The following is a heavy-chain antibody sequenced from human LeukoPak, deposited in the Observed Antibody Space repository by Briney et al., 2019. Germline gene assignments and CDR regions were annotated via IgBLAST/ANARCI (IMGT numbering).Heavy chain of an antibody. J-gene: IGHJ4*02. CDR2: ISYDGSNK. CDR3: ARATDTAIDY. D-gene: IGHD5-18*01. CDR1: GFTFSSYG. V-gene: IGHV3-30*03. Sequence: GRSMRLSCAASGFTFSSYGMHWVRQAPGKGLEWVAVISYDGSNKYYADSVKGRFTISRDNSKNTLYLQMNSLRAEDTAVYYCARATDTAIDYWGQGTLVTVSS.